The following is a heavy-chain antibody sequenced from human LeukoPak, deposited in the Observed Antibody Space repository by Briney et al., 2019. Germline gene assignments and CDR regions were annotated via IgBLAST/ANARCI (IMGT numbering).Heavy chain of an antibody. J-gene: IGHJ3*02. CDR2: INPSGGST. CDR1: GYTFTSYY. CDR3: ARFHGDPHDAFDI. D-gene: IGHD4-17*01. Sequence: ASVKASCKASGYTFTSYYMHWVRQAPGQGLEWMGIINPSGGSTSYAQKFQGRVTMTRDTSTSTVYMELSSLRSEDTAVYYCARFHGDPHDAFDIWGQGTMVTVSS. V-gene: IGHV1-46*01.